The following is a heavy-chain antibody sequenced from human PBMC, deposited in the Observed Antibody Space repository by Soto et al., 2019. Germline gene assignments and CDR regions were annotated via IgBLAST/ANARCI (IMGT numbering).Heavy chain of an antibody. CDR3: ARGLLGYCSSTSCCGYYYYGMDV. J-gene: IGHJ6*04. V-gene: IGHV4-34*01. D-gene: IGHD2-2*01. CDR2: INHSGST. Sequence: SETLSLTCAVYGGSFSGYYWSWIRQPPGKGLEWIGEINHSGSTNYNPSLKSRVTISVDTSKNQFSLKLSSVTAADTAVYYCARGLLGYCSSTSCCGYYYYGMDVWGEGNTVTAPS. CDR1: GGSFSGYY.